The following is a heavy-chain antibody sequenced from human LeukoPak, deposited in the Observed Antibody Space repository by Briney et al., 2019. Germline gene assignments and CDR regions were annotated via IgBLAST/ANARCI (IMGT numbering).Heavy chain of an antibody. CDR3: VRNLAVAGTCFDS. CDR1: GFTFRNYW. CDR2: IKQDGSDR. Sequence: PGGSLRLSCAASGFTFRNYWMSWVRQAPGTGLEWVANIKQDGSDRNYVTSVRGRFTISRDNAESSSYLQMNSLRAEDTAVYYCVRNLAVAGTCFDSWGQGTLVTVSS. J-gene: IGHJ4*02. D-gene: IGHD6-19*01. V-gene: IGHV3-7*03.